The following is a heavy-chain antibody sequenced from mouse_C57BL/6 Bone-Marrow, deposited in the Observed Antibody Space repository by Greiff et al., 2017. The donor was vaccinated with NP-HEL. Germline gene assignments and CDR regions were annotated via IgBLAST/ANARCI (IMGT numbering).Heavy chain of an antibody. Sequence: VQLQESGAELARPGASVKLSCKASGYTFTSYGISWVKQRTGQGLEWIGEIYPRSGNTYYNEKFKGKATLTADKSSSTAYMELRSLTSEDSAVYFCASALSDYAMDYWGQGTSVTVSS. CDR2: IYPRSGNT. J-gene: IGHJ4*01. CDR1: GYTFTSYG. V-gene: IGHV1-81*01. CDR3: ASALSDYAMDY. D-gene: IGHD1-2*01.